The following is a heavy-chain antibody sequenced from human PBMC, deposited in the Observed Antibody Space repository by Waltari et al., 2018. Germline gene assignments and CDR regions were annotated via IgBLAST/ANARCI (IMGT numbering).Heavy chain of an antibody. V-gene: IGHV4-38-2*01. J-gene: IGHJ1*01. Sequence: QVQLQESGPGLVKPSETLSLTCAVSGYSVSSGYYWVWIRQPPGKGLEWMVNIYHGGSTYYNPSLKSRVTIPVDPSKNQFSLNPSSVTAADTAVYYCARRDYGSNSGRYFQHWGQGTLVTVSS. D-gene: IGHD4-4*01. CDR1: GYSVSSGYY. CDR2: IYHGGST. CDR3: ARRDYGSNSGRYFQH.